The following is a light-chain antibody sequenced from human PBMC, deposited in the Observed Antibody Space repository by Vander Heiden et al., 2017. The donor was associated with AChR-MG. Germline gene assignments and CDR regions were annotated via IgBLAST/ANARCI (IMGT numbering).Light chain of an antibody. J-gene: IGKJ2*01. CDR2: WAS. V-gene: IGKV4-1*01. CDR3: QQEDSTPDT. CDR1: QTVLYTSNNKNY. Sequence: DIVMTQSPDSLAVSLGERATINCKSSQTVLYTSNNKNYLAWYRQKPGQPPKLLIYWASTRESGVPDRFSGSGSGTDFTLTISSLQAEDVAVYYCQQEDSTPDTFGQGTKLELK.